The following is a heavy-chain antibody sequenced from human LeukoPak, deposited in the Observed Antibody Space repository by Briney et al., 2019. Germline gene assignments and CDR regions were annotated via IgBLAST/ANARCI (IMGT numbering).Heavy chain of an antibody. Sequence: PGGSLRPSCAASGFTFSTYIMNWVRQAPGKGLEWVSSISSGGSLIYYADSVKGRFTISRDNAKNSLYLQMNSLRAEDTAVYYCARDMVAISGVVTYDYWGQGTLVTVSS. CDR3: ARDMVAISGVVTYDY. J-gene: IGHJ4*02. CDR2: ISSGGSLI. V-gene: IGHV3-48*01. CDR1: GFTFSTYI. D-gene: IGHD3-3*01.